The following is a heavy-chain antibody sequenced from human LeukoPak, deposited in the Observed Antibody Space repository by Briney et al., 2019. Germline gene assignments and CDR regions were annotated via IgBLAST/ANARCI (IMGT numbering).Heavy chain of an antibody. CDR3: ARVISVPGTSVAGTDY. V-gene: IGHV1-2*02. D-gene: IGHD6-19*01. CDR1: GYTFTGYY. J-gene: IGHJ4*02. CDR2: INPNSGST. Sequence: ASVKVSCKASGYTFTGYYIHWVRQAPGQGLEWMGWINPNSGSTNYAQEFGGRVSMTRDTSITTAYMELSSLRSDDTAVYFCARVISVPGTSVAGTDYWGQGTLVTVSS.